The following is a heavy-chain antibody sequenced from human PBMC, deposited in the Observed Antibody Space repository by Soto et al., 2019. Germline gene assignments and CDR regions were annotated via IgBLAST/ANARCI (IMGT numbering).Heavy chain of an antibody. CDR3: AREVRREPLGHWYFDL. J-gene: IGHJ2*01. D-gene: IGHD3-10*01. V-gene: IGHV4-59*01. CDR2: VHYTGNT. Sequence: SETLSLTCLVSGGSFTSYYWTWIRQPPGKELEWIGYVHYTGNTNYNPSLKSRITISVDTSKNQFSLNLSSVTAADTAMYYCAREVRREPLGHWYFDLWGRGTQVTVSS. CDR1: GGSFTSYY.